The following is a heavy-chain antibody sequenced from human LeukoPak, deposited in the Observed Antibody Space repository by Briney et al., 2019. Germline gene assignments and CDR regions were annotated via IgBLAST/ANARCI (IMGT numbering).Heavy chain of an antibody. CDR1: GDSVNKFY. D-gene: IGHD3-10*01. V-gene: IGHV4-59*02. CDR2: VFLGGST. J-gene: IGHJ3*02. CDR3: VREKGHYGPGISYTTDAFDI. Sequence: PSETLSLTCNVSGDSVNKFYWTWIRQTPGKGLEWIGYVFLGGSTNYNPSLKSRVTISIDTSRNQFSLNLRSVTAADTAVYYCVREKGHYGPGISYTTDAFDIWGQGTVVTVSS.